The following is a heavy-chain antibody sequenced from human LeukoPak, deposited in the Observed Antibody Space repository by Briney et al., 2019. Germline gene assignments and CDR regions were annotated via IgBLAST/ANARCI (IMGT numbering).Heavy chain of an antibody. CDR3: ATGVDMIWFALQS. Sequence: ASVKVSCKASGYTFTSYGISWVRQAPGQGLEWMGWINANSGETNYAQKFQGRVTMTRDTSISTAYMELSRLNSDDTAVYYCATGVDMIWFALQSWGQGTLVSVSS. CDR1: GYTFTSYG. J-gene: IGHJ5*02. CDR2: INANSGET. D-gene: IGHD3-10*01. V-gene: IGHV1-2*02.